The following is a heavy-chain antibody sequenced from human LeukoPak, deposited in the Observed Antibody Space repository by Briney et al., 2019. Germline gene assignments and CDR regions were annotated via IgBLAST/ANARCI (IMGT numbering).Heavy chain of an antibody. D-gene: IGHD2-21*02. J-gene: IGHJ4*02. CDR2: IQNDGSNT. V-gene: IGHV3-30*02. Sequence: GGSLRLSCAASGFTFSDYGMNWVRQTPGKGLEWLAFIQNDGSNTFYADSVKGRFTISRDNSKNTLYLQMNSLRAEGTAVYYCAKASIVVVTAILRGYFDYWGQGTLVTVSS. CDR3: AKASIVVVTAILRGYFDY. CDR1: GFTFSDYG.